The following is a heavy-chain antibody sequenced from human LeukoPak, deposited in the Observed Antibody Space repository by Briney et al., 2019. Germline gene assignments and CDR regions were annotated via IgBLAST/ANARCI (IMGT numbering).Heavy chain of an antibody. D-gene: IGHD6-13*01. J-gene: IGHJ3*02. V-gene: IGHV3-7*01. CDR2: IKQDGSEK. CDR3: ARLYSSSWYGDAFDI. Sequence: GGSLRLSCAASGFTFSSYWMSWVRQAPGKGLEWVANIKQDGSEKYYVDSVKGRFTISRDNAKNSLYLQMNSLRAEDTAVYYCARLYSSSWYGDAFDIWGQGTMVTVSS. CDR1: GFTFSSYW.